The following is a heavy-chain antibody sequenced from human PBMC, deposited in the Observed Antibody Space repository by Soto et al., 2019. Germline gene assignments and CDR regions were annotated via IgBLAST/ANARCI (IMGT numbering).Heavy chain of an antibody. CDR1: GLSLRTDGVR. D-gene: IGHD3-16*02. J-gene: IGHJ5*02. CDR2: IYWDDDK. Sequence: QITLKESGPALVKPTQTLTLTCTLSGLSLRTDGVRVGWIRQTPGKALQWLAIIYWDDDKLYNPSLNNRRTITKETSKDQVVLTMTNVDRVDTGTDYGAHSYRKRFDPSRQGIHVTVSS. V-gene: IGHV2-5*02. CDR3: AHSYRKRFDP.